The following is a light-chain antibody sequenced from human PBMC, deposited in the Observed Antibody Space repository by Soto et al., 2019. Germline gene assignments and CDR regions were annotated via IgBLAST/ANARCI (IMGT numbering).Light chain of an antibody. J-gene: IGKJ5*01. CDR3: QQYGIAPRT. Sequence: EIVLTQSPGILSLSPGERDTLSCSASQSVISGHLAWYQQKPGQAPRLLIYGASNRATGIPDRFSGSGSGTDFTLTISRLEPEDFAVYYCQQYGIAPRTFGQGTRLEIK. CDR2: GAS. CDR1: QSVISGH. V-gene: IGKV3-20*01.